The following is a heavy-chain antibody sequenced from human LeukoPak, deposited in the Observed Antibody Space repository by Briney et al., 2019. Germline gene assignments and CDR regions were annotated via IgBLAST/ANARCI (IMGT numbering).Heavy chain of an antibody. CDR1: GFTVSSNY. CDR2: IYSGGST. J-gene: IGHJ4*02. CDR3: ARGWGYCSSTSCPLDY. Sequence: GGSLRLSCAASGFTVSSNYMSWVRQAPGKGLEWVSVIYSGGSTYYADSVKGRFTISRDNSKNTLYLQMNSLRAEDTAVYYCARGWGYCSSTSCPLDYWGQGTLVTVSS. V-gene: IGHV3-53*01. D-gene: IGHD2-2*01.